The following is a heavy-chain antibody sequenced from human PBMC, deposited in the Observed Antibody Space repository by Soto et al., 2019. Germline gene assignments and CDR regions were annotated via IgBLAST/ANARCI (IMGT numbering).Heavy chain of an antibody. CDR1: GGSISSSSYY. D-gene: IGHD1-26*01. CDR2: IYYSGST. V-gene: IGHV4-39*01. J-gene: IGHJ5*02. CDR3: AGREIPQYNWFDP. Sequence: PSETLSLTCTVSGGSISSSSYYWGWIRQPPGKGLEWIGSIYYSGSTYYNPSLKSRVTISVDTSKNQFSLKLSSVTAADTAVYYCAGREIPQYNWFDPWGQGTLVTVS.